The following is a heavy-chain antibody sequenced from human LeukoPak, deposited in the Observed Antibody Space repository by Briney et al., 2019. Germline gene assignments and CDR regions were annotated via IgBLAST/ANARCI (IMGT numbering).Heavy chain of an antibody. CDR1: GFTFSSYG. J-gene: IGHJ1*01. CDR2: ISYDGSNK. CDR3: AKSSDSSGYYSAEYFQH. Sequence: GGSLRLSCAASGFTFSSYGMHWVRQAPGKGLEWVAVISYDGSNKYYADSVKGRFTISRDNSKNTLYLQMNSLRAEDTAVYYCAKSSDSSGYYSAEYFQHWGQGTLVTVSS. D-gene: IGHD3-22*01. V-gene: IGHV3-30*18.